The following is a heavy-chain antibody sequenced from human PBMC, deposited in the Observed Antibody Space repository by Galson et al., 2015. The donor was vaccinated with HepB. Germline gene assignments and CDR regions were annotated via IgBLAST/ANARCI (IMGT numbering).Heavy chain of an antibody. CDR2: ISGSGSVT. CDR3: AKVALLSYDASVLNY. CDR1: GLTFSPYS. D-gene: IGHD3-22*01. V-gene: IGHV3-23*01. J-gene: IGHJ4*02. Sequence: SLRLSCAASGLTFSPYSLSWVRQAPGKGLEWVSTISGSGSVTKYAGSVKGRFTISRDNSKNTLYLQMSSLRADDTAVYYCAKVALLSYDASVLNYWGQGTLVTVSS.